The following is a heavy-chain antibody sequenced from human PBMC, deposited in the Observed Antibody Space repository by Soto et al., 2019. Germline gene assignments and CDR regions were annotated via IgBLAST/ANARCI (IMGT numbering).Heavy chain of an antibody. D-gene: IGHD3-10*01. CDR1: GFTFDYYW. CDR3: ARGDRGGFDL. V-gene: IGHV3-74*01. Sequence: EVQLVESGGGLVQPGESLRLSCAASGFTFDYYWMHWVRQAPGKGLVWDSRVHSDGTTTTYADSVKGRFTISRDNARNTLSLQMSSLRAEDTAIYYCARGDRGGFDLWGHGTVVTVSS. CDR2: VHSDGTTT. J-gene: IGHJ3*01.